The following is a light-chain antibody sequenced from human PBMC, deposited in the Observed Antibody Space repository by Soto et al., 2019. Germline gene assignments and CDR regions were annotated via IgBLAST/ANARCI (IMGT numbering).Light chain of an antibody. Sequence: QPVLTQPASVSGSPGQSITVSCTGTSSDVGTYNYVSWYQQHPGKAPKLMIYEVSTRPSGVSNRFSGSKSGNTGSLTVSGLQAEDEADYYCSSYTSSTLFVFGPGTKLNVL. CDR2: EVS. V-gene: IGLV2-14*01. J-gene: IGLJ1*01. CDR3: SSYTSSTLFV. CDR1: SSDVGTYNY.